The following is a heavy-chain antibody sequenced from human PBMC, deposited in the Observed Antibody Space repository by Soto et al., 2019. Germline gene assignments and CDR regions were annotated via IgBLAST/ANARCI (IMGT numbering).Heavy chain of an antibody. Sequence: GGSLRLSCAASGFTFSSYGMHWVRQAPGKGLEWVAVISYDGSNKYYADSVKGRFTISRDNSKNTLYLQMNSLRAEDTAVYYCAKDLGYCSGGSCYSSPLDYWGQGTLVTVSS. D-gene: IGHD2-15*01. CDR3: AKDLGYCSGGSCYSSPLDY. V-gene: IGHV3-30*18. J-gene: IGHJ4*02. CDR1: GFTFSSYG. CDR2: ISYDGSNK.